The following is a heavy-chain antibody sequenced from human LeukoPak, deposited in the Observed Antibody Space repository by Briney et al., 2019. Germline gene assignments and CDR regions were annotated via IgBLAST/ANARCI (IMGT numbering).Heavy chain of an antibody. D-gene: IGHD1-26*01. Sequence: PSETLSLTCTVSGGSISSYYWSWIRQPAGKGLEWIGRVRTSGDNSYNPSLASRVSMSVDTSKRELSLKLRSLTAADTAVYYCAKSGGYGLIDKWGQGTLVTVSS. CDR2: VRTSGDN. CDR1: GGSISSYY. V-gene: IGHV4-4*07. J-gene: IGHJ4*02. CDR3: AKSGGYGLIDK.